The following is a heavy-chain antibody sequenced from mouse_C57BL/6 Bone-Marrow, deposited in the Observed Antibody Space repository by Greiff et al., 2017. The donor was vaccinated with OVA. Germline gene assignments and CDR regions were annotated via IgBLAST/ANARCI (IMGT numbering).Heavy chain of an antibody. CDR2: INPYNGGT. Sequence: DVHLVESGPVLVKPGASVKMSCKASGYTFTDYYMNWVKQSHGKSLEWIGVINPYNGGTSYNQKFKGKATLTVDKSSSTAYMELNSLTSEDSAVYYCARGGSSYDYWGQGTTLTVSS. D-gene: IGHD1-1*01. J-gene: IGHJ2*01. V-gene: IGHV1-19*01. CDR3: ARGGSSYDY. CDR1: GYTFTDYY.